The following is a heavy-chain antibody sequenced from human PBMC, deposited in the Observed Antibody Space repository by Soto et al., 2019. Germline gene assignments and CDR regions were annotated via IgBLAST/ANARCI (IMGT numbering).Heavy chain of an antibody. CDR3: ARVAVLTAAGTTDY. Sequence: GGSLRLSCAASGFTFSDYYMSWIRQVPGKGLEWVAYISGTSDSIPYADSVKGRFTISRDNAKSSLYLQMNSLRAEDTAVYYCARVAVLTAAGTTDYWGQGTLVTVSS. CDR1: GFTFSDYY. D-gene: IGHD6-13*01. J-gene: IGHJ4*02. CDR2: ISGTSDSI. V-gene: IGHV3-11*06.